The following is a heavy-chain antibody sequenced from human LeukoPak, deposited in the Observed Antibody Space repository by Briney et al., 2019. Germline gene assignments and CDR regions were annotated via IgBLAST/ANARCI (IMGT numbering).Heavy chain of an antibody. D-gene: IGHD1-26*01. CDR3: ASCQWAGGGDCSFDF. CDR2: ISGSVGST. Sequence: GGSLRLSCAASGFTFSNYAMSWVRQPPGKGLEWVSAISGSVGSTYYADSVKGRFAISRDNSQNTLYLQMNSLRADDTAVYYCASCQWAGGGDCSFDFWGRGTLVTVSS. CDR1: GFTFSNYA. V-gene: IGHV3-23*01. J-gene: IGHJ2*01.